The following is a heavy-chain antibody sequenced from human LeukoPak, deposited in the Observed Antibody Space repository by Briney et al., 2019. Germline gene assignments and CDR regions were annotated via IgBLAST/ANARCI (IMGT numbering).Heavy chain of an antibody. CDR3: AKMARSSRYYYFFMEV. CDR1: EVAFSRYA. Sequence: GGSLRLSCAASEVAFSRYAMSWLRQAPGKGLEWVSTISGSGNSTYYADSVKGRFTVSRDNSNDTMFLQLNTLRAEDTAIYYCAKMARSSRYYYFFMEVWGKGTAVTVSS. V-gene: IGHV3-23*01. D-gene: IGHD6-6*01. J-gene: IGHJ6*03. CDR2: ISGSGNST.